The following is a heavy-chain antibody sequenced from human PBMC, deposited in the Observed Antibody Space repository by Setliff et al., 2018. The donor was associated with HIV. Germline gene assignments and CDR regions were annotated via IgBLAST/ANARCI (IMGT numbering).Heavy chain of an antibody. V-gene: IGHV3-30*04. Sequence: AGGSLRLSCAASGFTFSRYGMHWVRQAPGKGLEWVAFISYDGSKKYDADFVKGRFTISRDNSKKTLCLQMNSLRVEDTAVYYCARDEGRSGSYLPDYWGQGTLVTVSS. CDR2: ISYDGSKK. D-gene: IGHD1-26*01. CDR3: ARDEGRSGSYLPDY. J-gene: IGHJ4*02. CDR1: GFTFSRYG.